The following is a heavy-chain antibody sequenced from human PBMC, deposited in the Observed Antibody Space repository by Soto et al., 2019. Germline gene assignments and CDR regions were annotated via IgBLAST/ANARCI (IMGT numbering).Heavy chain of an antibody. V-gene: IGHV1-69*13. CDR2: IIPIFGTA. Sequence: GASMKVSCKASGGTFSTYAISWGRQAPGQGLEWMGGIIPIFGTANYAQKFQGRVTITADESTSTAYMELSSLRSEDTAVYYCARGEMAYGMDVWGQGTTVTVSS. CDR3: ARGEMAYGMDV. J-gene: IGHJ6*02. CDR1: GGTFSTYA.